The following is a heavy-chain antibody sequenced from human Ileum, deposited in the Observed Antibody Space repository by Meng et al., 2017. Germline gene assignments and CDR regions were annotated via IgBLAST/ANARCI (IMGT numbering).Heavy chain of an antibody. CDR3: ARRAHYGDPPR. CDR1: SGSFTNHNYY. V-gene: IGHV4-39*01. Sequence: QLRLQESGPGLVKPSETLSLTCSVSSGSFTNHNYYWVWIRRPQGKGLEWIGSIYYGGSTYYNPSLKSRVTISVDTSTNQFSLKLISVTAADTAVYYCARRAHYGDPPRWGQGTLVTVSS. J-gene: IGHJ4*02. CDR2: IYYGGST. D-gene: IGHD4-17*01.